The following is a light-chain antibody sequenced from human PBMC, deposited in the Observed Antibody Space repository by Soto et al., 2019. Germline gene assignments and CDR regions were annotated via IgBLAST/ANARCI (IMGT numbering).Light chain of an antibody. CDR3: QSFDKYLSAVV. V-gene: IGLV1-40*01. Sequence: QSVLPQPPSVSGAPGERVTISCTGSSSDIGAGYRVRWYQQVPGTAPKLLIYDNTNLPSGVPARFSGSKSGTSASLAISGLQAEDEADYYCQSFDKYLSAVVFGGGTKLTVL. CDR1: SSDIGAGYR. J-gene: IGLJ2*01. CDR2: DNT.